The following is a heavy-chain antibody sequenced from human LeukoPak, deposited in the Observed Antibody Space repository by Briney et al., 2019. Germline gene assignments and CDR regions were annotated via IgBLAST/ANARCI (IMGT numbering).Heavy chain of an antibody. V-gene: IGHV4-59*01. CDR1: GGSISSYY. CDR2: IYYSGST. CDR3: ARVGSRDAFDI. Sequence: PSETLSLTRTVSGGSISSYYWSWIRQPPGKGLEWIGYIYYSGSTSYNPSLKSRITISVDTSKNQFSLKLSSVTAADTAVYYCARVGSRDAFDIWGQGTMVTVSS. J-gene: IGHJ3*02.